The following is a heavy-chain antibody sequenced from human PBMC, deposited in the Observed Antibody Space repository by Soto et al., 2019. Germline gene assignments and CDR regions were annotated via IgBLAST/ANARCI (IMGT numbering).Heavy chain of an antibody. Sequence: SETLSLTGTVCGGSIGSYYWSWIRKPPGKGLEWIGYIYYSGSTNYNPSLKSRVTISVDTSKNQFSLKLSSVTAADTAVYYCARGRSPWIAAAGTTSYYYYMDVWGKGTTVTVSS. V-gene: IGHV4-59*01. J-gene: IGHJ6*03. CDR3: ARGRSPWIAAAGTTSYYYYMDV. CDR2: IYYSGST. CDR1: GGSIGSYY. D-gene: IGHD6-13*01.